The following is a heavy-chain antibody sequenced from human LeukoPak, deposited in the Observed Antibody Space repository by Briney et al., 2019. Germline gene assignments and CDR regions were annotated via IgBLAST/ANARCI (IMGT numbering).Heavy chain of an antibody. CDR2: ISSGASTI. D-gene: IGHD6-19*01. Sequence: PGGSLRLSCAASGFTFSSYAMNWVRQAPGKGLEWVSYISSGASTIYYADSVKGRFTISRDNAKNSLFLQMNSLRAEDTALYFCARGPSVGSGWCPDLWGQGTLVTVSS. CDR3: ARGPSVGSGWCPDL. J-gene: IGHJ5*02. CDR1: GFTFSSYA. V-gene: IGHV3-48*03.